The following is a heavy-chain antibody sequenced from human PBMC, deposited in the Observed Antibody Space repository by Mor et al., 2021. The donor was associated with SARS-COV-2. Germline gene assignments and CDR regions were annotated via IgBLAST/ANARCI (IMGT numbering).Heavy chain of an antibody. V-gene: IGHV6-1*01. Sequence: QSPSRGLEWLGRTYYRSKWYNDYAVSVKSRMTINPDTSKNQFSLQLNSVTPEDTAVYYCARQGTYYYGSGSYGRKYNWF. CDR3: ARQGTYYYGSGSYGRKYNWF. CDR2: TYYRSKWYN. D-gene: IGHD3-10*01. J-gene: IGHJ5*01.